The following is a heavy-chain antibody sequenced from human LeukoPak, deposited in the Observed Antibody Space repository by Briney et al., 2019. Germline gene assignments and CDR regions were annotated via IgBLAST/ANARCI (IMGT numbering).Heavy chain of an antibody. CDR1: GFTFGSYS. CDR2: ISSSSSYI. V-gene: IGHV3-21*04. CDR3: AKSAGFYYYYMDV. J-gene: IGHJ6*03. Sequence: GGSLRLSCAASGFTFGSYSMNWVRQAPGKGLEWVSSISSSSSYIYIADSVKGRFTISRDNAKNSLYLQMNSLRADDTAVYYCAKSAGFYYYYMDVWGKGTTVTVSS. D-gene: IGHD6-13*01.